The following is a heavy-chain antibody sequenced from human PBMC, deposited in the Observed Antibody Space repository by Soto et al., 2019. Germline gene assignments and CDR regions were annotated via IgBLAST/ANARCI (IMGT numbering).Heavy chain of an antibody. CDR1: GFTLSGYA. CDR2: ISTNGVGT. D-gene: IGHD6-6*01. Sequence: EVQLVESGGGLAQPGGSLRLSCAASGFTLSGYAMDRVRQAPGKGLEYVSGISTNGVGTYYANSVQGRFTISRDNSKNTVYLQMGSLRPEDMAVYYCARRARPDFYYMAVWGKGTTVTVSS. J-gene: IGHJ6*03. CDR3: ARRARPDFYYMAV. V-gene: IGHV3-64*01.